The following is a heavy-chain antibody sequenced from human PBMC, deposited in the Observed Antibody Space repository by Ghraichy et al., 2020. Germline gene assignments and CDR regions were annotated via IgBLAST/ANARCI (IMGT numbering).Heavy chain of an antibody. CDR3: ARASSSYDNSGWYKEAGQVTY. Sequence: SETLSLTCAVFGGSFSGYYWSWIRQSPGKGLEWIGDIDRNGYTNCNPSLRSRITISVDTSKNQFSLRLTSVTAADTAVYYCARASSSYDNSGWYKEAGQVTYWGQGTLVTVSS. V-gene: IGHV4-34*01. CDR2: IDRNGYT. D-gene: IGHD6-19*01. CDR1: GGSFSGYY. J-gene: IGHJ4*02.